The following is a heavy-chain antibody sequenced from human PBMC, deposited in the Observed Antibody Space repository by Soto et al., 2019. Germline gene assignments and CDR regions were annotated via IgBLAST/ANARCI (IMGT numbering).Heavy chain of an antibody. D-gene: IGHD6-19*01. J-gene: IGHJ6*02. CDR1: RVAFSKFI. CDR3: AKVRYSSPMGYYYGMDV. CDR2: IIPIFGTA. V-gene: IGHV1-69*01. Sequence: QAQLEQSGGEVKKPGSSVKVSCKASRVAFSKFIVTWVRQAPGLGLEWVGGIIPIFGTANYAQKFQGRVTITAEESTSTSYMEVNNLRSEDTAVYYCAKVRYSSPMGYYYGMDVWGQGTTVTVYS.